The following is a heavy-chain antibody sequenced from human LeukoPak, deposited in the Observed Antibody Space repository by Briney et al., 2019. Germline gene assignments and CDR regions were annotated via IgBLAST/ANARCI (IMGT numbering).Heavy chain of an antibody. CDR3: ARELVTMVRGAKNWFDP. D-gene: IGHD3-10*01. V-gene: IGHV3-7*01. CDR1: GFSFSSYC. J-gene: IGHJ5*02. Sequence: GSLRLSCAASGFSFSSYCMNWVRQAPGKGLEWVAIIREDGSETYYVDSVKGRFTISRDNAKNSLYLQMNSLRAEDTAVYYCARELVTMVRGAKNWFDPWGQGTLVTVSS. CDR2: IREDGSET.